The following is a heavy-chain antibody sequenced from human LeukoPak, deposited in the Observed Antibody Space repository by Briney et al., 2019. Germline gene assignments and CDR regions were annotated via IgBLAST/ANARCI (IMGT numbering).Heavy chain of an antibody. J-gene: IGHJ4*02. CDR3: ATLYCSSTSCSDY. CDR1: GFTFSSYG. Sequence: GGSLRLSCAASGFTFSSYGMHWVRQAPGKGLEWVAVISYDGSNKYYADSVKGRFTISRDNSKNTLYLQTNSLGAEDTAVYYCATLYCSSTSCSDYWGQGTLVTVSS. V-gene: IGHV3-30*03. D-gene: IGHD2-2*01. CDR2: ISYDGSNK.